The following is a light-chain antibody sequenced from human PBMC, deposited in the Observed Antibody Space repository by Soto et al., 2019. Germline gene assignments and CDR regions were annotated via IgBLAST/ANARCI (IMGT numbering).Light chain of an antibody. CDR2: LGS. V-gene: IGKV2-28*01. Sequence: DIVMTQSPLSLPVTTGEPASISCMSSQSLLHSNGYNYLDWYMQKPGQSPQLLIYLGSNRASGVPDRFSGSGSGIDFTLKISRVDAEDVGVYYCMQALQTPYSFGQGTKLEIK. CDR1: QSLLHSNGYNY. CDR3: MQALQTPYS. J-gene: IGKJ2*01.